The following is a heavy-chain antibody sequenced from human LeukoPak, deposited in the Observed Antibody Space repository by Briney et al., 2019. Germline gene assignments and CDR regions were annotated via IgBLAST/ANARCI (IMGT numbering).Heavy chain of an antibody. CDR1: GGSFSGYY. V-gene: IGHV4-34*01. J-gene: IGHJ6*03. Sequence: SETLSLTCAVYGGSFSGYYWSWIRQPPGKGLEWIGEINHSGSTNYNPSLTSRVTISVDPSKNQFSLKLSSVTAADTAVYYCARWAAGPMVRGVTAKFYYMDVWGKGTTVTVSS. CDR2: INHSGST. CDR3: ARWAAGPMVRGVTAKFYYMDV. D-gene: IGHD3-10*01.